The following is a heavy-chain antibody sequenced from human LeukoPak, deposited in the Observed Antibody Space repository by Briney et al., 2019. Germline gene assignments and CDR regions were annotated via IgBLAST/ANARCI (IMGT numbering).Heavy chain of an antibody. Sequence: ASVKVSCKASGYTFTSYGIIWVRQAPGQGLEWMGWISNYNGNTNYAQRIQGGVTMTTDTSTSTAYMELRSLRSDDTAVYYCARDLPYSSSWESIDYWGQGTLVTVSS. CDR2: ISNYNGNT. D-gene: IGHD6-13*01. CDR3: ARDLPYSSSWESIDY. J-gene: IGHJ4*02. V-gene: IGHV1-18*01. CDR1: GYTFTSYG.